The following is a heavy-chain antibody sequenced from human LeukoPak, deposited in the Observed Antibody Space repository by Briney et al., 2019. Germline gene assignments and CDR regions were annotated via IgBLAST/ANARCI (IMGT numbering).Heavy chain of an antibody. D-gene: IGHD6-6*01. Sequence: PGGYLRLSCAASGFTVSSNYMSWVRQAPGKGLEWVSVIYSGGSTYYADSVKGRFTISRDNSKNTLYLQMNSLRAEDTAVYYCARDLIAARLYPFDYWGQGTLVTVSS. CDR3: ARDLIAARLYPFDY. CDR1: GFTVSSNY. CDR2: IYSGGST. V-gene: IGHV3-53*01. J-gene: IGHJ4*02.